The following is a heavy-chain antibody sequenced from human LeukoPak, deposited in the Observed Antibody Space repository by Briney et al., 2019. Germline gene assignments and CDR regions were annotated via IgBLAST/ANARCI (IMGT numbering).Heavy chain of an antibody. J-gene: IGHJ2*01. CDR2: IDPNSGGT. Sequence: ASVKVSCKASGHRFTAYYMHWVRQAPGQGLEWMGWIDPNSGGTNYAQKFQGRVTMTRDTSISTAYMELSRLRSDDTAVYYCARDTGLRYFDWLSLQPNWYFDLWGRGTLVTVSS. CDR3: ARDTGLRYFDWLSLQPNWYFDL. D-gene: IGHD3-9*01. CDR1: GHRFTAYY. V-gene: IGHV1-2*02.